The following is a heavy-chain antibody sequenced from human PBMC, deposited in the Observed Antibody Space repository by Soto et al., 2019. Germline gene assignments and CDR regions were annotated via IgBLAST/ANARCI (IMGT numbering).Heavy chain of an antibody. D-gene: IGHD3-10*01. Sequence: GGSLRLSCAASGFTFSSYSMNWVRQAPGKGLEWVSSISSSSSYIYYADSVKGRFTISRDNAKNSLYLQMNSLRAEDTAVYYCARDGVPWERYYYSPGNWFDPWGQGTLVTVSS. CDR2: ISSSSSYI. J-gene: IGHJ5*02. V-gene: IGHV3-21*01. CDR1: GFTFSSYS. CDR3: ARDGVPWERYYYSPGNWFDP.